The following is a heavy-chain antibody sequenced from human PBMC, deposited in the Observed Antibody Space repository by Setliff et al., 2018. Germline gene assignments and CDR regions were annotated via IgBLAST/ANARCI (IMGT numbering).Heavy chain of an antibody. Sequence: GGSLRLSCEASGFDFGTYGMHWVRQAPDRGLEWVAFIRYGSYQQTYADSVRGRFTISRDDSRNTVLLQMNNLRTDDTAVYYCARGEKYYYESSGYSLDAWGLGTLVTVSS. CDR2: IRYGSYQQ. V-gene: IGHV3-30*02. D-gene: IGHD3-22*01. CDR1: GFDFGTYG. CDR3: ARGEKYYYESSGYSLDA. J-gene: IGHJ5*02.